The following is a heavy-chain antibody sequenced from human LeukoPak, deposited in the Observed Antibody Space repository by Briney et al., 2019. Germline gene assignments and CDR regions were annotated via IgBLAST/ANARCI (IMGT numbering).Heavy chain of an antibody. D-gene: IGHD2-15*01. CDR2: IIPIFGRA. Sequence: ASVKVSCKASGGTFSRYAISWVRQAPRQGLEWMGGIIPIFGRANYAQKFQGRVTITADKSTSTAYMELSSLRSEDTAVYYCAIPSRENCSGGSCYSAYYYYYMDVWGKGTTVTVSS. CDR3: AIPSRENCSGGSCYSAYYYYYMDV. CDR1: GGTFSRYA. J-gene: IGHJ6*03. V-gene: IGHV1-69*06.